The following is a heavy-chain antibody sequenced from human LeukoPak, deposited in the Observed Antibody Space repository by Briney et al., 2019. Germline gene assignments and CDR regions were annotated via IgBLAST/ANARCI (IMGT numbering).Heavy chain of an antibody. D-gene: IGHD2-2*01. J-gene: IGHJ4*02. Sequence: ASVKVSCKAPGYTFTSYGISWVRQAPGQGLEWMGWISAYNGNTNYAQKLQGRVTMTTDTSTSTAYMELRSLRSDDTAVYYCARDIVVVPAAIMRGVFDYWGQGTLVTVSS. CDR1: GYTFTSYG. V-gene: IGHV1-18*01. CDR2: ISAYNGNT. CDR3: ARDIVVVPAAIMRGVFDY.